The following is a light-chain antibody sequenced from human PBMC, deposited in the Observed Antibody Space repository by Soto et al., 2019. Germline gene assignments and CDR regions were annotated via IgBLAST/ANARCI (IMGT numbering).Light chain of an antibody. CDR3: SSYTNSNILHYV. V-gene: IGLV1-51*01. CDR2: DND. J-gene: IGLJ1*01. Sequence: QSVLTQPPSVSATPGQTVTISCSGTAPSIGNHCVSWYQQLPGTAPKLLIYDNDKRPSEIPDRFSGSKSGTSATLGITGLQAEDEGDYYCSSYTNSNILHYVFGTGTKVTVL. CDR1: APSIGNHC.